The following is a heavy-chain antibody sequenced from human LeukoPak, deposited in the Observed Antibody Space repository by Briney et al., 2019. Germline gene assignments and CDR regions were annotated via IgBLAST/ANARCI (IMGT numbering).Heavy chain of an antibody. J-gene: IGHJ4*02. CDR2: ISAYNGNT. CDR1: GYTFTSYG. V-gene: IGHV1-18*01. CDR3: ARALSDDFWSAYQDY. Sequence: ASVNVSCRASGYTFTSYGISWVRQAPGQGLEWMGWISAYNGNTNYAQKLQGRLTMTTDTSTSTAYMEVRSLRSDDTAAYYCARALSDDFWSAYQDYWGQGTLVTVSS. D-gene: IGHD3-3*01.